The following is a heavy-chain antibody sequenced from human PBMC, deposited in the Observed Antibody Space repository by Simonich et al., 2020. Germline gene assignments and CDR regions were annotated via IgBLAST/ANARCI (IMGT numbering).Heavy chain of an antibody. D-gene: IGHD2-15*01. J-gene: IGHJ4*02. CDR2: ISVDRGSI. CDR1: GFTFVDYA. CDR3: AKDSGYCSGGSCYYFDY. V-gene: IGHV3-9*01. Sequence: EVQLVESGGGLVQPGRSLRLSCAASGFTFVDYAMHWVRQAQGKGMGWVSCISVDRGSIGYADSVKGRFTISRDNAKNALYLQMNSLRAEDTALYYCAKDSGYCSGGSCYYFDYWGQGTLVTVSS.